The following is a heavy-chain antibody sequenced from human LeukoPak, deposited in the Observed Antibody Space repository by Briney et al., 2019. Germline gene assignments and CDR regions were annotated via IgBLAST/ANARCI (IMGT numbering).Heavy chain of an antibody. Sequence: PSETLSLTCAVYGGSFSDYYWNWIRQPPGKGLEWIGEINHSGSTNYNPSLKSRVTMSVDTFKNQFSLTLSSVTAAGTAVYYCARVQDFETRGYYLGYWGHGTLVTVSS. V-gene: IGHV4-34*01. D-gene: IGHD3-22*01. CDR1: GGSFSDYY. CDR2: INHSGST. J-gene: IGHJ4*01. CDR3: ARVQDFETRGYYLGY.